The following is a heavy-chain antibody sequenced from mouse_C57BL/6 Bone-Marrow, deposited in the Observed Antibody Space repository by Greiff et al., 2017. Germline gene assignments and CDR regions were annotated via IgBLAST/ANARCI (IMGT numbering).Heavy chain of an antibody. D-gene: IGHD1-1*01. V-gene: IGHV1-64*01. CDR1: GYTFTSYW. J-gene: IGHJ4*01. CDR3: ARGETVVATRDAMDY. CDR2: IHPNSGST. Sequence: VQLQQPGAELVKPGASVKLSCKASGYTFTSYWMHWVKQRPGQGLEWIGMIHPNSGSTNYNEKFKSKATLTVDKSSSTAYMQLSSLTSEDSAVYYGARGETVVATRDAMDYWGQGTSVTVSS.